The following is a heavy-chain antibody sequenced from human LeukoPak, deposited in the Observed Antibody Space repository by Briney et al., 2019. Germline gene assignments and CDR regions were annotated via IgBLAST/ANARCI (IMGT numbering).Heavy chain of an antibody. CDR3: AKVMGGWPLFDY. Sequence: GGSLRLSCAASRFTFSNYWMSWVRQAPGKGLEWVSAISGSGGSTYYADSVKGRFTISRDNSKNTLYLQMNSLRAEDTAVYYCAKVMGGWPLFDYWGQGTLVTVSS. CDR2: ISGSGGST. CDR1: RFTFSNYW. J-gene: IGHJ4*02. V-gene: IGHV3-23*01. D-gene: IGHD6-19*01.